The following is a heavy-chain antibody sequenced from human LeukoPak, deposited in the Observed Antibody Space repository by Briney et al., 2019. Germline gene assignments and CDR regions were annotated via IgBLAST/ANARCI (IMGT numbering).Heavy chain of an antibody. CDR1: GFSFSHYA. V-gene: IGHV3-21*01. D-gene: IGHD4-11*01. Sequence: PGGSLRLSCAGSGFSFSHYAINWVRQAPGKGLEWVSSITSSSDYIYYADSVKGRFTISRDNAKNLLYLQMNSLRAEDRAVYYCARDYPYSYYMNVWGNGTTVTVSS. J-gene: IGHJ6*03. CDR3: ARDYPYSYYMNV. CDR2: ITSSSDYI.